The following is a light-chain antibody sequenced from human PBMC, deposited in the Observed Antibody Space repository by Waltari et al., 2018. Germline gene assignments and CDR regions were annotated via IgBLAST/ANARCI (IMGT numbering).Light chain of an antibody. CDR1: QSVNNK. V-gene: IGKV3-11*01. J-gene: IGKJ4*01. CDR2: DAS. Sequence: EIVLTQSPATLSLSPGVRATLSCRASQSVNNKLAWYQQKPGQAPRLLIYDASTRATGVPARFSGSGSGTDLTLSISSLEPEDFAVYYCQHRSSWPLTFGGGTKLEIK. CDR3: QHRSSWPLT.